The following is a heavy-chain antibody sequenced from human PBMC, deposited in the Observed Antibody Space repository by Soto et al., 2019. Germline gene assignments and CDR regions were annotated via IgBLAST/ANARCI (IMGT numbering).Heavy chain of an antibody. V-gene: IGHV3-30*18. Sequence: GGSLRLSCAASGFTFSSYGMHWVRQAPGKGLEWVAVISYDGSNKYYADSVKGRFTISRDNSKNTLYLQMNSLRAEDAAVYYCAKGGNGQDRYYYYGMDVWGQGTTVTVSS. CDR1: GFTFSSYG. D-gene: IGHD3-16*01. CDR3: AKGGNGQDRYYYYGMDV. CDR2: ISYDGSNK. J-gene: IGHJ6*02.